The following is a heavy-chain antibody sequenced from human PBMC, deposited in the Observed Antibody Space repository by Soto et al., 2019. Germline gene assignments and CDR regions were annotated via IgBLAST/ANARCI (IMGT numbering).Heavy chain of an antibody. CDR2: ISAYNGKA. Sequence: ASVKVSCKASGYTFTSYGISWVRQAPGQGLEWMGGISAYNGKANYAQKFQGRVTITADESTSTAYMELRSLRSDDTAVYYCARGLWDSSGYYIVRFDYWGQGTLVTVSS. CDR1: GYTFTSYG. D-gene: IGHD3-22*01. CDR3: ARGLWDSSGYYIVRFDY. J-gene: IGHJ4*02. V-gene: IGHV1-18*01.